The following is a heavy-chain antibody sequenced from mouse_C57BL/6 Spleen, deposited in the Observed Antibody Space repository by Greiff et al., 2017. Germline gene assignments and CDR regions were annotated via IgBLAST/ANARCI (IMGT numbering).Heavy chain of an antibody. Sequence: QVQLQQSGAELVRPGSSVKLSCKASGYTFTSYWMHWVKQRPIQGLEWIGNIDPSDSETHYNQKFKDKATLTVDKSSSTAYMQLSSLTSEDSAVYDCARERSLRGSSYYFDYWGQGTTLTVSS. CDR2: IDPSDSET. CDR1: GYTFTSYW. D-gene: IGHD1-1*01. CDR3: ARERSLRGSSYYFDY. V-gene: IGHV1-52*01. J-gene: IGHJ2*01.